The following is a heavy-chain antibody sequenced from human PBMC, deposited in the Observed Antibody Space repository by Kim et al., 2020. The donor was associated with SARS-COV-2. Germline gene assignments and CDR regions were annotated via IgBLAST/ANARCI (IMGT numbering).Heavy chain of an antibody. CDR3: ARFYDSSGYYEGAAFDI. Sequence: GGSLRLSCAASGFTFSSYEMNWVRQAPGKGLEWVSYISSSGSTIYYADSVKGRFTISRDNAKNSLYLQMNSLRAEDTAVYYCARFYDSSGYYEGAAFDIWGQGTMVTVSS. J-gene: IGHJ3*02. D-gene: IGHD3-22*01. CDR2: ISSSGSTI. CDR1: GFTFSSYE. V-gene: IGHV3-48*03.